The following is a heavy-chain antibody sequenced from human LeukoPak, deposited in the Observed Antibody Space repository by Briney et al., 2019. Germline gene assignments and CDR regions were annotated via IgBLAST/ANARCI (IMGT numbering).Heavy chain of an antibody. CDR2: IDPDTGDT. CDR3: ARGFERLFEWLTDGESDNWFDP. D-gene: IGHD3-9*01. J-gene: IGHJ5*02. V-gene: IGHV1-2*02. CDR1: GYTFTDNF. Sequence: ASVKVSCKASGYTFTDNFIHWVRQAPGQGLQWMGWIDPDTGDTNFAQTFHDRVALSSDTSTNTVYMELYSLNVDDTAVYYCARGFERLFEWLTDGESDNWFDPWGQGTLVTVSA.